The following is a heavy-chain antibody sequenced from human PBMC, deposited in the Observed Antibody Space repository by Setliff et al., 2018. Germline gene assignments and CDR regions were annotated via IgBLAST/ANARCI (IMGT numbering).Heavy chain of an antibody. D-gene: IGHD3-10*01. CDR2: VYTTGST. Sequence: SETLSLTCGVSGGSMGSYYWTWIRQSAGKGLEWIGRVYTTGSTAFNPSLNSRVTMSLDKSKNQFSLKLYSVTAADTAVYFCARVRITPYCMDVWGKGTTVTVSS. J-gene: IGHJ6*03. V-gene: IGHV4-4*07. CDR1: GGSMGSYY. CDR3: ARVRITPYCMDV.